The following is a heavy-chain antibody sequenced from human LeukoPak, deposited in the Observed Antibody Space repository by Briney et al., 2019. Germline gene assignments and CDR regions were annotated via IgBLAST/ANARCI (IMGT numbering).Heavy chain of an antibody. CDR2: ISRSISYT. CDR3: ASLYGMDV. V-gene: IGHV3-21*01. Sequence: PGGSLRLSCAASGFTFRSYSMNWVRQAPGKGLEWVSSISRSISYTFHADSVKGRFTISRDNAKNSLYVQMNSLRAEDTVIYYCASLYGMDVWGQGTTVTVSS. CDR1: GFTFRSYS. J-gene: IGHJ6*02.